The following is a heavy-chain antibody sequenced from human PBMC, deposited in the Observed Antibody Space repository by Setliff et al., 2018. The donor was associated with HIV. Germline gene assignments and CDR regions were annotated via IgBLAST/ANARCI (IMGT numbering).Heavy chain of an antibody. CDR1: GFTFSSYW. CDR3: AREGYSSGWFNY. V-gene: IGHV3-7*01. CDR2: IKQDGSEK. Sequence: GSLRLSCVGSGFTFSSYWMTWVRQAPGKGLEWVANIKQDGSEKYYVDSVKGRFTISRDNGKNSLYLQMNSLRAEDTAVYYCAREGYSSGWFNYWGQGTLVTVSS. D-gene: IGHD6-19*01. J-gene: IGHJ4*02.